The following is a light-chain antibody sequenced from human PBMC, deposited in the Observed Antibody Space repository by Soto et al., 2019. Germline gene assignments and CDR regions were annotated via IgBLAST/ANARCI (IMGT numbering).Light chain of an antibody. CDR3: SSFTTSNTVV. J-gene: IGLJ2*01. CDR2: DVS. Sequence: QSALTQPASVSGPPGQSITISCTETSSDVGAYDYVSWYQQHPGKAPKLLIYDVSSRPSGVSNRFSGSKSGNTASLTISGLRAEDEGDYYCSSFTTSNTVVFGGGTKLTVL. V-gene: IGLV2-14*01. CDR1: SSDVGAYDY.